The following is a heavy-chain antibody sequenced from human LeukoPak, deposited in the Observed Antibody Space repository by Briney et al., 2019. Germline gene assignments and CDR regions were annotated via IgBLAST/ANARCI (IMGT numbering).Heavy chain of an antibody. Sequence: SETLSLTCTVSGGSISSYYWSWIRQPPGEGLEWIGYIYYSGSTNYNPSLKSRVTISVDTSKNQFSLKLSSVTAADTAVYYCARAPPGIVGASRGFDYWGQGTLVTVSS. D-gene: IGHD1-26*01. J-gene: IGHJ4*02. CDR2: IYYSGST. CDR1: GGSISSYY. CDR3: ARAPPGIVGASRGFDY. V-gene: IGHV4-59*01.